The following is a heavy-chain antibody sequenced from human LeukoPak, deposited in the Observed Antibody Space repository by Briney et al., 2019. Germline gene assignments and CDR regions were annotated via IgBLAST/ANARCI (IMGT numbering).Heavy chain of an antibody. V-gene: IGHV4-31*03. CDR1: GGSISSGGYY. CDR3: ARDRDGYNLFDY. J-gene: IGHJ4*02. D-gene: IGHD5-24*01. CDR2: IYYSGST. Sequence: SQTLSLTCTVSGGSISSGGYYWSWIRQHPGKGLEWIGYIYYSGSTYYNPSLKSRVTISVDTSKNQFSLKLSSVTAADTAVYYCARDRDGYNLFDYWGQGTLVTVSS.